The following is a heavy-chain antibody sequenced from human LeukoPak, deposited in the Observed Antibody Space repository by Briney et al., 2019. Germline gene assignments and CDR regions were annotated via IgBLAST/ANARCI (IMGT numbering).Heavy chain of an antibody. Sequence: GGSLRLSCVGSGFTFRSHAMSWVRQAPEKGLEFVSGIYENGGTTYYADSVKGRFSISRDDSKNTLYLQMDSLRGEDTAVYYCAKDFRIGYSAHFDYWGQGALVTVS. CDR2: IYENGGTT. J-gene: IGHJ4*02. CDR1: GFTFRSHA. D-gene: IGHD2-21*01. V-gene: IGHV3-23*01. CDR3: AKDFRIGYSAHFDY.